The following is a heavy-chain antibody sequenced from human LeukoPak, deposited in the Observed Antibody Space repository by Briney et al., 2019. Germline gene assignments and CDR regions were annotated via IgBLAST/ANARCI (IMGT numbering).Heavy chain of an antibody. Sequence: SVKVSRKASGGTFSSYAISWVRQAPGQGLEWMGRIIPIFGTANYAQKFQGRVTITTDESTSTAYMELSSLRSEDTAVYYCAREVILWSTGWFDPWGQGTLVTVSS. CDR2: IIPIFGTA. D-gene: IGHD3-10*01. V-gene: IGHV1-69*05. J-gene: IGHJ5*02. CDR1: GGTFSSYA. CDR3: AREVILWSTGWFDP.